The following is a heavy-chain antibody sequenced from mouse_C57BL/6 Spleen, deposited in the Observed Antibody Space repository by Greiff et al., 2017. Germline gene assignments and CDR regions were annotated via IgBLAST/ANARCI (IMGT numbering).Heavy chain of an antibody. CDR3: ARSDYYGSSYAWFAY. CDR2: ISSGSSTI. Sequence: EVMLVESGGGLVKPGGSLTLSCAASGFTFSDYGMHWVRQAPEKGLEWVAYISSGSSTIYYADTVKGRFTISRDNAKNTLFLQMTSLRSEDTAMYYCARSDYYGSSYAWFAYWGQGTLVTVSA. CDR1: GFTFSDYG. D-gene: IGHD1-1*01. V-gene: IGHV5-17*01. J-gene: IGHJ3*01.